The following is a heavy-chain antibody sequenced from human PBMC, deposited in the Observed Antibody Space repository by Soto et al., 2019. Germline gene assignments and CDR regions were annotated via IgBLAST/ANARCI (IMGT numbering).Heavy chain of an antibody. D-gene: IGHD3-16*01. CDR3: ARGYDALDY. J-gene: IGHJ4*02. CDR2: ISSNRNYI. V-gene: IGHV3-21*01. Sequence: GGSLRLSCAASGFTFSSYAMHWVRQAPGKGLEWVSFISSNRNYIYYADSVKGRFTISRDNAKNSLYLQMNSLRAEDTAVYYCARGYDALDYWGQGALVTVSS. CDR1: GFTFSSYA.